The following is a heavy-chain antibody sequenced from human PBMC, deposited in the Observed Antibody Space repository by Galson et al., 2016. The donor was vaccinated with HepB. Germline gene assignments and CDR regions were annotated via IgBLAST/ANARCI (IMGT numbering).Heavy chain of an antibody. CDR3: ARVVQYGNYADY. CDR2: MDQGGST. CDR1: GDSISSLKW. D-gene: IGHD4-17*01. J-gene: IGHJ4*02. V-gene: IGHV4-4*02. Sequence: EPLSLTCGVSGDSISSLKWWSWVRQPPGKGLEWIGEMDQGGSTNYNPSLKSRVNISVDKSKNQFSLNVSSVTAADTAVYYCARVVQYGNYADYWGQGTLVTVSS.